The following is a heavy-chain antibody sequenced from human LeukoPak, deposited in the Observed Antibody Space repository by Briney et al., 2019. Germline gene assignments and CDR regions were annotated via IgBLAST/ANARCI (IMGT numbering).Heavy chain of an antibody. CDR3: ARSGNYYYYMDV. D-gene: IGHD3-10*01. V-gene: IGHV1-8*03. J-gene: IGHJ6*03. CDR1: GYTFTGYY. CDR2: MNPNSGNT. Sequence: ASVKVSCKASGYTFTGYYMHWVRQATGQGLEWMGWMNPNSGNTGYAQKFQGRVTITRNTSISTAYMELSSLRSEDTAVYYCARSGNYYYYMDVWGKGTTVTVSS.